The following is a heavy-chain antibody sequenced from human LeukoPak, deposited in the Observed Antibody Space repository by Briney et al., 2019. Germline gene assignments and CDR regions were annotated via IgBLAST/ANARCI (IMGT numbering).Heavy chain of an antibody. CDR2: ISDSGGNT. V-gene: IGHV3-23*01. J-gene: IGHJ4*02. CDR1: GITLSNYG. D-gene: IGHD3-22*01. Sequence: GGSLRLSCAVSGITLSNYGMSWVRQAPGKGLEWVAGISDSGGNTNYADSVKGRFTISRDNPKNTLYLQMNSLRAEDTAVYFCAKRGVVIRVILVGFHKEAYYFDSWGQGALVTVSS. CDR3: AKRGVVIRVILVGFHKEAYYFDS.